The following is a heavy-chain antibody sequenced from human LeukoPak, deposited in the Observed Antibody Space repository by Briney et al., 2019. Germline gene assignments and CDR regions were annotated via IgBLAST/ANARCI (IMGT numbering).Heavy chain of an antibody. CDR1: GYTFTGYY. CDR3: TREAPQLAFDF. CDR2: INPSSGGT. D-gene: IGHD6-13*01. V-gene: IGHV1-2*02. Sequence: ASVKVSCKASGYTFTGYYMHWVRQAPGQGLEWMGWINPSSGGTNYAQKFQGRVTMTRDTSISTAYMELSRLRSDDTAVYYCTREAPQLAFDFWGQGALVTVSS. J-gene: IGHJ4*02.